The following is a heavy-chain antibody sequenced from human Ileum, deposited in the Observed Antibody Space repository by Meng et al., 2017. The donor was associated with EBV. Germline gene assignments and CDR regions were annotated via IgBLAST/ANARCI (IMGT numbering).Heavy chain of an antibody. J-gene: IGHJ4*02. Sequence: QVQVQEPGSGLVKPTASLSLTCTVSGGCASSGSYYWSWIRQPPGKGLEWIGYIHYSGSSNYNPSLKSRVTISVDTSKNQFSLRLSSVTAADTAVYYCARDRGGYNVNDYWGQGTLVTVSS. D-gene: IGHD5-24*01. CDR1: GGCASSGSYY. CDR3: ARDRGGYNVNDY. V-gene: IGHV4-61*01. CDR2: IHYSGSS.